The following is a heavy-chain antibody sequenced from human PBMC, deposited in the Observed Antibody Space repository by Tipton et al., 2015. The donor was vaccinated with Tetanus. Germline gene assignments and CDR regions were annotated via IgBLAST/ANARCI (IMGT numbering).Heavy chain of an antibody. Sequence: LRLSCDVYDGSFSAYYWTWIRQPPGKGLEWIGEINHTGSTNYNPSPRRRVTISIGTSNNQFSLKLNSVTAADSAVYYCARGRQRLVPAGFDLWGQGTLVTVSS. D-gene: IGHD6-13*01. CDR1: DGSFSAYY. V-gene: IGHV4-34*01. CDR3: ARGRQRLVPAGFDL. J-gene: IGHJ5*02. CDR2: INHTGST.